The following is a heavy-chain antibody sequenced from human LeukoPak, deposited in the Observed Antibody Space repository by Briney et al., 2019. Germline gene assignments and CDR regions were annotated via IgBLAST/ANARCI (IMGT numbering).Heavy chain of an antibody. CDR3: ARGEREILWFGELEYYYYYMDV. J-gene: IGHJ6*03. CDR1: EFTFSSYA. D-gene: IGHD3-10*01. CDR2: IYSGGST. Sequence: VQPGGALRLSCAASEFTFSSYAMSWVRQAPGKGLEWVSVIYSGGSTYYADSVKGRFTISRDNSKNTLYLQMNSLRAEDTAVYYCARGEREILWFGELEYYYYYMDVWGKRTTVAVSS. V-gene: IGHV3-23*03.